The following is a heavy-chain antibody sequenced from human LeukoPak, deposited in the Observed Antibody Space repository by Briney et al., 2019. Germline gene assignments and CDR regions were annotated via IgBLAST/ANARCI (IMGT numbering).Heavy chain of an antibody. CDR2: MNPNSGNT. J-gene: IGHJ4*02. Sequence: ASVNVSCKASGYTFTSYDINWVRQATGQGLEWMGGMNPNSGNTGYAQKFQGSVTMTRNTSISTAYMELSSLRSEDTAVYYCARVRWLAPQYYFDYWGQGTLVTVSS. D-gene: IGHD4-23*01. V-gene: IGHV1-8*01. CDR1: GYTFTSYD. CDR3: ARVRWLAPQYYFDY.